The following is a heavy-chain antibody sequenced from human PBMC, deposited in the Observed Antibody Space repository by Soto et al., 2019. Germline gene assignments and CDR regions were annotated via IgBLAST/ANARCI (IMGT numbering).Heavy chain of an antibody. Sequence: QVHLVQSGAEVKKPGASVKVSCKGSGYTFTSYGITWVRQAPGQGLEWMGWISAHNGNTDYAQRLEGRVTVTRDTSTSTAYMELRSLRSDDTAVYYCARGRYGDYWGQGALVTVSS. D-gene: IGHD1-1*01. CDR1: GYTFTSYG. CDR3: ARGRYGDY. V-gene: IGHV1-18*01. J-gene: IGHJ4*02. CDR2: ISAHNGNT.